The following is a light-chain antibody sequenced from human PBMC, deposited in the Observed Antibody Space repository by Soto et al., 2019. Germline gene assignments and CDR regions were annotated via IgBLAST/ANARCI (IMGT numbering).Light chain of an antibody. CDR2: DTS. CDR1: QSVSIK. V-gene: IGKV3-15*01. CDR3: QQYNNWPPIT. Sequence: EIVMTQSPATLSVSPGARPXLSCRASQSVSIKLAWYQQKPGQAPRLLIYDTSTRATGIPARFSGSGSGTEFTLTISSLQSEDFAVYYCQQYNNWPPITFGQGTRLEIK. J-gene: IGKJ5*01.